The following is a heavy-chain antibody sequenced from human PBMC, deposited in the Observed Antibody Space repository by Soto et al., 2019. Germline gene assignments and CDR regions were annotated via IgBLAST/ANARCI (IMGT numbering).Heavy chain of an antibody. V-gene: IGHV3-7*01. J-gene: IGHJ6*02. CDR1: GFTFTSNW. CDR3: GRDEVRNGVGV. Sequence: EVRLVESGGGLVQPGGSLRLSCVASGFTFTSNWMSWVRQAPGKGLEWVANIKGDGSEKRYVDSVKGRLTISRDNAKNSVYLQMNSLRVEDTALYYCGRDEVRNGVGVWGQGTTVTVSS. CDR2: IKGDGSEK.